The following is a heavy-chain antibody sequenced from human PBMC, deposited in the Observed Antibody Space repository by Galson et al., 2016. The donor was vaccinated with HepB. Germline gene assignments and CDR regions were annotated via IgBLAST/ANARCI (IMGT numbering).Heavy chain of an antibody. Sequence: TLSLTCTVSGGSTSSGDYYWSWIRQPPGKGLEWIGYIYYSGSTYYNPSLKSRVTISVDTSKNQFSLKLSSVTAADTAVYYCARGDDILTGTYYFDYWGQGTLVTVSS. D-gene: IGHD3-9*01. J-gene: IGHJ4*02. CDR3: ARGDDILTGTYYFDY. CDR2: IYYSGST. V-gene: IGHV4-30-4*01. CDR1: GGSTSSGDYY.